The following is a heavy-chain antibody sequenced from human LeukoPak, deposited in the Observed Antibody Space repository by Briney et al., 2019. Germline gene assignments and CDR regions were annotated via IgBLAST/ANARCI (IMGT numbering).Heavy chain of an antibody. CDR2: IIPIFGTA. J-gene: IGHJ4*02. D-gene: IGHD4-17*01. V-gene: IGHV1-69*13. CDR1: GGTFSSYA. CDR3: ARASSPPNDYGDPYYFDY. Sequence: ASVKVSCKASGGTFSSYAISWVRQAPGQGLEWMGGIIPIFGTANYAQKFQGRVTITADESTSTAYMELSSLRSEDTAVYYCARASSPPNDYGDPYYFDYWGQGTLVTVSS.